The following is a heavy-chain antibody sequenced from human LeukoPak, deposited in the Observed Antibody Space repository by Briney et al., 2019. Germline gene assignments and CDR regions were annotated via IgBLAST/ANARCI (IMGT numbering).Heavy chain of an antibody. CDR2: IYYSGST. CDR3: ARGHIQLWLLHLDY. J-gene: IGHJ4*02. CDR1: GGSISSGGYY. Sequence: SETLSLTCTVSGGSISSGGYYWSWIRQHPGKGLEWIGYIYYSGSTYYNPSLKSRVTISVDTSKNQFSLRLSSVTAADTAVYYCARGHIQLWLLHLDYWGQGTLVTVSS. D-gene: IGHD5-18*01. V-gene: IGHV4-31*03.